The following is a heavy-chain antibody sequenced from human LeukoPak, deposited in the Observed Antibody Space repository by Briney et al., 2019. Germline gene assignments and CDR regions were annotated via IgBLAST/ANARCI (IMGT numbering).Heavy chain of an antibody. CDR2: IIPIFGTA. V-gene: IGHV1-69*05. CDR1: GGTFSSYA. CDR3: ARVVDYYGSGSYSH. D-gene: IGHD3-10*01. J-gene: IGHJ4*02. Sequence: SVKVSCKASGGTFSSYAISWVRQAPGQGLEWMGGIIPIFGTANYAQKFQGRVTITTDGSTSTAYMELSSLRSEDTAVYYCARVVDYYGSGSYSHWGQGTLVTVSS.